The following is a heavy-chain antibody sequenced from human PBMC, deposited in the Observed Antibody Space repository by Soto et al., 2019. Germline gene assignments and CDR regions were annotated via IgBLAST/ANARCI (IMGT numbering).Heavy chain of an antibody. CDR2: ISGSGGTT. J-gene: IGHJ4*02. V-gene: IGHV3-23*01. Sequence: PGGSLRLSCAASGFTFSSYAMSWVRQAPGKGLEWVSAISGSGGTTYYADSVRGRFTISRDNSKNTLYLHMNSLRPEDAAIYYCAIFFVATGGSGGWPWHFDYWGQGALVTVSS. D-gene: IGHD6-25*01. CDR3: AIFFVATGGSGGWPWHFDY. CDR1: GFTFSSYA.